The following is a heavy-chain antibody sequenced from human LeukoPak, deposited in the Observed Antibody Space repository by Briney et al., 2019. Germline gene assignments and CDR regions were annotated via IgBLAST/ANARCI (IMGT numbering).Heavy chain of an antibody. J-gene: IGHJ3*02. CDR3: ARDGRRDGYNHDAFDI. D-gene: IGHD5-24*01. V-gene: IGHV3-11*04. CDR2: ISSSGSTI. Sequence: GGSLGLSCAASGFTFSDYYMSWIRQAPGKGVEWVSYISSSGSTIYYADSVKGRFTISRDNAKNSLYLQMNSLRAEDTAVYYCARDGRRDGYNHDAFDIWGQGTMVTVSS. CDR1: GFTFSDYY.